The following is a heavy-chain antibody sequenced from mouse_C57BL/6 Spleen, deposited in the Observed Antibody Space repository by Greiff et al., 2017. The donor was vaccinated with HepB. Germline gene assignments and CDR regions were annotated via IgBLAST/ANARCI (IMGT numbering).Heavy chain of an antibody. J-gene: IGHJ4*01. CDR3: ARYYYGSSYAMDY. D-gene: IGHD1-1*01. CDR1: GYTFTDYY. V-gene: IGHV1-26*01. Sequence: EVMLVESGPELVKPGASVKISCKASGYTFTDYYMNWVKQSHGKSLEWIGDINPNNGGTSYNQKFKGKATLTVDKSSSTAYMELRSLTSEDSAVYYCARYYYGSSYAMDYWGQGTSVTVSS. CDR2: INPNNGGT.